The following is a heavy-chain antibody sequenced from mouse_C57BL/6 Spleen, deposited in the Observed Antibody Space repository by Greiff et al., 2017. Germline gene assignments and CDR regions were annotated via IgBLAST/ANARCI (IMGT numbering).Heavy chain of an antibody. CDR1: GFSFNTYA. J-gene: IGHJ1*03. V-gene: IGHV10-1*01. Sequence: EVLLVESGGGLVQPKGSLKLSCAASGFSFNTYAMNWVRQAPGKGLEWVARIRSKSNNSATNYAGSVKDRFTITRDDSESMLYLQMSNLKTEDTAVYYCVRGGNDYWYFEVWGTGTTVTVSS. D-gene: IGHD2-1*01. CDR3: VRGGNDYWYFEV. CDR2: IRSKSNNSAT.